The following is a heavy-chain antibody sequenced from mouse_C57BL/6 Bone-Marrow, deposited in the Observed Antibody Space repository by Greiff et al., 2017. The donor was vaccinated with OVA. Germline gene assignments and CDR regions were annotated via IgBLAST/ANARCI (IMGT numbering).Heavy chain of an antibody. D-gene: IGHD2-2*01. CDR2: IDPETGGT. Sequence: QVQLKESGAELVRPGASVTLSCKASGYTFTDYEMHWVKQTPVHGLEWIGAIDPETGGTAYNQKFKGKAILTADKSSSTAYMELRSLTSEDSAVYYCTREGYDGGYYYAMDYWGQGTSVTVSS. CDR1: GYTFTDYE. V-gene: IGHV1-15*01. J-gene: IGHJ4*01. CDR3: TREGYDGGYYYAMDY.